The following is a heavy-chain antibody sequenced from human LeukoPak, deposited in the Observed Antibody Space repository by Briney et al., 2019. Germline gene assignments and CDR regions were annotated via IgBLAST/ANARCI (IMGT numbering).Heavy chain of an antibody. V-gene: IGHV1-69*05. Sequence: SSVKVSCKASGGTFSSYAISWVRQAPGQGLEWMGGIIPIFGTANYAQKFQGRVTITTDESTSTAYMELSSLRSEDRAVHYCARGDLQHYYYYYMDVWGKGTTVTVSS. J-gene: IGHJ6*03. CDR3: ARGDLQHYYYYYMDV. CDR1: GGTFSSYA. D-gene: IGHD4-11*01. CDR2: IIPIFGTA.